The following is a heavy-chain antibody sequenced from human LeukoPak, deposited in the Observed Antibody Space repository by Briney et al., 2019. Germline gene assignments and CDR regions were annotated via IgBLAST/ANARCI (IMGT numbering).Heavy chain of an antibody. Sequence: SETLSLTCTVSGGSISSYYWSWIRQPAGKGLEWIGRIYTSGGTNYNPSLKSRVTMSVDTSKNQFSLKLSSVTAADTAVYYCARLLIRFGEMTFDYWGQGTLVTVSS. CDR3: ARLLIRFGEMTFDY. CDR1: GGSISSYY. V-gene: IGHV4-4*07. J-gene: IGHJ4*02. CDR2: IYTSGGT. D-gene: IGHD3-10*01.